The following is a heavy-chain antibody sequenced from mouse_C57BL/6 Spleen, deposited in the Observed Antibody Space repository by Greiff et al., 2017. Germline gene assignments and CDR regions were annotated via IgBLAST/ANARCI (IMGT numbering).Heavy chain of an antibody. CDR2: ILPGSGST. CDR1: GYTFTGYW. CDR3: ARRNSSGRFDY. J-gene: IGHJ2*01. Sequence: QVQLKQSGAELMKPGASVKLSCKATGYTFTGYWIEWVKQRPGHGLEWIGEILPGSGSTNYNDKFKGRATFTADTSSNTAYMQLSSLTTGDSAIYYCARRNSSGRFDYWGQGTTLTVSS. V-gene: IGHV1-9*01. D-gene: IGHD3-2*02.